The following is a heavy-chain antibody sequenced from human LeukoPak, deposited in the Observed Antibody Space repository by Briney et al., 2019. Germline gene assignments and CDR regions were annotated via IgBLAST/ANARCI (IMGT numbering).Heavy chain of an antibody. CDR1: GLTVSSYA. Sequence: GGSLRLSCGASGLTVSSYAMSWVRQAPGKGLEWVSTIIGSAANTYYADSVKGRFTISRDDSKNTVYLQMNSLRAEDTAVYYCAKLGPRHLDYWGQGTLVTVSS. V-gene: IGHV3-23*01. J-gene: IGHJ4*02. CDR3: AKLGPRHLDY. CDR2: IIGSAANT.